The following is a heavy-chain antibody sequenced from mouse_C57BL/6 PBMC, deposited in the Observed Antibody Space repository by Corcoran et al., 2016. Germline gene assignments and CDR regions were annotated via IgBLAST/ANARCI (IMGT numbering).Heavy chain of an antibody. D-gene: IGHD3-3*01. Sequence: QVQLQQSGAELVKPGASVKISCKASGYAFSSYWMNWVKQRPGKGLEWIGQIYPGDGDTNYNGKFKGKATLTADKSSSTAYMQLSSLTSEDSAVYFCARGGTASVFDYWGQGTTLTVSS. CDR1: GYAFSSYW. CDR3: ARGGTASVFDY. CDR2: IYPGDGDT. J-gene: IGHJ2*01. V-gene: IGHV1-80*01.